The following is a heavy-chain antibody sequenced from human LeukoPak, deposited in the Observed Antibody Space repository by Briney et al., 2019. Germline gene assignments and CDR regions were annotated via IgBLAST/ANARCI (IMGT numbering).Heavy chain of an antibody. CDR1: GYTFTCYG. D-gene: IGHD2-2*01. Sequence: ASVKVTCKASGYTFTCYGISWVRHAPGQGLERMGWISAYKGNTNYAQKLQGRVTMTTDTSTSTAYMELRSLRSDDTAVYYCARDTPIVVVPATHLVDAFDIWGQGTMVAVSS. CDR2: ISAYKGNT. V-gene: IGHV1-18*01. CDR3: ARDTPIVVVPATHLVDAFDI. J-gene: IGHJ3*02.